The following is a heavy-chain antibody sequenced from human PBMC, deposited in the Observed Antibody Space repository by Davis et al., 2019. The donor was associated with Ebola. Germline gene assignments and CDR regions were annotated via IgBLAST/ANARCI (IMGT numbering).Heavy chain of an antibody. J-gene: IGHJ5*02. V-gene: IGHV4-59*12. CDR3: ARGGRFFGP. Sequence: PHLPGKGLEWFGYIYYSGSTNYNPSLKSRVTISVDTSKNQFSLKLSSVTAADTAVYYCARGGRFFGPWGQGTLVTVSS. D-gene: IGHD3-3*01. CDR2: IYYSGST.